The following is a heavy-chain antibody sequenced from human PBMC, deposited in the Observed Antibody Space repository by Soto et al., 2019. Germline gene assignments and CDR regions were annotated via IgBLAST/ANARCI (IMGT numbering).Heavy chain of an antibody. D-gene: IGHD6-13*01. V-gene: IGHV4-34*01. J-gene: IGHJ4*02. CDR3: ARGRIAAAGAYFDY. Sequence: SETLSLICAVYGGSFSGYYWSWIPQPPGKGLEWIGEINHSGSTSYNPSLKSRVTISVDTSKNQFSLKLSSVTAAVTAVYYCARGRIAAAGAYFDYWGQGTLVTVSS. CDR1: GGSFSGYY. CDR2: INHSGST.